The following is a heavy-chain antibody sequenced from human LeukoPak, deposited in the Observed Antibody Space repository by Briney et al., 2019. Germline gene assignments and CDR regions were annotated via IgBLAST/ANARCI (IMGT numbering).Heavy chain of an antibody. CDR2: ISSSISYT. Sequence: PGGSLRLSCAASGFTFSDYYMSWIRQAPGKGLEWVSYISSSISYTNYADSVKGRFTISRDNAKNSLYLQMNSLRAEDTAVYYCASSSIAAAVDYWGQGTLVTVSS. CDR3: ASSSIAAAVDY. CDR1: GFTFSDYY. J-gene: IGHJ4*02. D-gene: IGHD6-13*01. V-gene: IGHV3-11*06.